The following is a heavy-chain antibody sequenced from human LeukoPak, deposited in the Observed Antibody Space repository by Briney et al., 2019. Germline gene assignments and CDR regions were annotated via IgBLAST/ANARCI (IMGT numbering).Heavy chain of an antibody. CDR3: ATRHYGSVRPDAFDI. D-gene: IGHD3-10*01. V-gene: IGHV4-59*08. CDR2: IYYSGST. J-gene: IGHJ3*02. Sequence: ASETLSLTCTVSGGSISSYYWSWIRQPPGKGLEWIGYIYYSGSTNYNPSLKSRVTISVDTSKNQFSLKLSSVTAADTAVYYCATRHYGSVRPDAFDIWGQGTMVTVSS. CDR1: GGSISSYY.